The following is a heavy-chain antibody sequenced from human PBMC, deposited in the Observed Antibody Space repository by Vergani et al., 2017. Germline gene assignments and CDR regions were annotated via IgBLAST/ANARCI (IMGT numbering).Heavy chain of an antibody. D-gene: IGHD3-10*01. CDR2: INTYNGNT. V-gene: IGHV1-18*01. Sequence: QVQLVQSGAELKKPGASVMVSCKPSGYTFTDYGITWVRQVPGQGLEWMGWINTYNGNTNYAQKFKGRATMTAGSYTNSAYLELKSLRSDDTAVYYCARYRSTMTRGTFDVPHGLYGMDVWGQGTTVTVSS. CDR1: GYTFTDYG. CDR3: ARYRSTMTRGTFDVPHGLYGMDV. J-gene: IGHJ6*02.